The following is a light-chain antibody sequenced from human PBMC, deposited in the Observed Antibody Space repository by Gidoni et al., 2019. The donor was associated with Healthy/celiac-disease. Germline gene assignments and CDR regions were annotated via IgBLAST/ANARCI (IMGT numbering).Light chain of an antibody. J-gene: IGKJ3*01. CDR2: LGS. Sequence: IVMTQSPLSLPVTPGEPASISCRSSQSLLHSNGYNYLDWYLQKPGQSPHLLIYLGSNRASGVPDRFSGSGSGTDFTLKISRVEAEDVGVYYCMQALQTPRTFGPGTKVDI. CDR3: MQALQTPRT. CDR1: QSLLHSNGYNY. V-gene: IGKV2-28*01.